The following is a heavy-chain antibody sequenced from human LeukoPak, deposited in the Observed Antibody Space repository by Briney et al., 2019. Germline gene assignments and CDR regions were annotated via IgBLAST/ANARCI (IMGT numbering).Heavy chain of an antibody. CDR2: ISGYNGNT. Sequence: GASVKVPCKTSGYTFNNYGINWVRQAPGQGLEWVGWISGYNGNTNYAQKFQGRITMTIDTPTSTGYMELRSLTSDDTAVFYCARYGGGDTWYAHFGMDAWGRGTTVTVSS. D-gene: IGHD2-21*02. CDR1: GYTFNNYG. CDR3: ARYGGGDTWYAHFGMDA. V-gene: IGHV1-18*01. J-gene: IGHJ6*02.